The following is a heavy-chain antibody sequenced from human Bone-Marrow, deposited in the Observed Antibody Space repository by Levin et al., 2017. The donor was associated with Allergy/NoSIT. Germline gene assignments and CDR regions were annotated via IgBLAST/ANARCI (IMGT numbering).Heavy chain of an antibody. CDR2: ISPSGSTL. Sequence: GGSLRLSCKASGYNFITHYMHWVRQAPGQGLEWMGIISPSGSTLSYAQKFQGRVRMTSDTSTGTVYMELNSLKPEDTAVYYCARDPTITLVRGIYYGMDVWGQGTRVNVS. CDR1: GYNFITHY. J-gene: IGHJ6*02. CDR3: ARDPTITLVRGIYYGMDV. D-gene: IGHD3-10*01. V-gene: IGHV1-46*01.